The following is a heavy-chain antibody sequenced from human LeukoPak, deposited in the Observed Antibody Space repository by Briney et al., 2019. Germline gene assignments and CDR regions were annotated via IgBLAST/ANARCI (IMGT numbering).Heavy chain of an antibody. CDR2: IYYSGNT. Sequence: SETLSLTCTVSGGSVSSNNYYWSWSRQPPGKGLEWIGYIYYSGNTNYNPSLKSRVTISVDTSKNQFSLKLSSVTAADTAVYYCAREFANLAAFDFWGQGTMVTVSA. CDR1: GGSVSSNNYY. V-gene: IGHV4-61*01. J-gene: IGHJ3*01. CDR3: AREFANLAAFDF.